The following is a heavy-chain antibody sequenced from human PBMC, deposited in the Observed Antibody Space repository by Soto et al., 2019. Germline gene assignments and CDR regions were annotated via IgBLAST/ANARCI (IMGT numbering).Heavy chain of an antibody. Sequence: QVQLQESGPGLVKPSQTLSLTCTVSGGSISSGGYYWSWIRQHPGKGLEWIGYIYYSGSTYYNPSLESRVTISVETSKTQFSLKLSSVTAADTAVYYCARGGLGYGSGGSCYSAELSRYYYGMDVWGQGTTVTVSS. D-gene: IGHD2-15*01. CDR2: IYYSGST. J-gene: IGHJ6*02. CDR1: GGSISSGGYY. V-gene: IGHV4-31*03. CDR3: ARGGLGYGSGGSCYSAELSRYYYGMDV.